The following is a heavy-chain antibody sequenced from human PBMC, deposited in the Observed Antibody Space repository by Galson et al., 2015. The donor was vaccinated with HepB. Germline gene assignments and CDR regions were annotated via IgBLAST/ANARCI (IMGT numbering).Heavy chain of an antibody. CDR3: ARGYCSSTSCYLTYYYYGMDV. CDR2: INAGNGNT. D-gene: IGHD2-2*01. J-gene: IGHJ6*02. Sequence: SVKVSCKASGYTFTSYAMHWVRQAPGQRLEWMGWINAGNGNTKYSQKFQGRVTITRDTSASTAYMELSSLRSEDTAVYYCARGYCSSTSCYLTYYYYGMDVWGQGTTVTVSS. V-gene: IGHV1-3*01. CDR1: GYTFTSYA.